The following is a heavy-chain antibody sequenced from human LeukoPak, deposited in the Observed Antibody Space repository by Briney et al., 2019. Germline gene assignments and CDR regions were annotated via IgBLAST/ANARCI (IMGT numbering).Heavy chain of an antibody. V-gene: IGHV4-59*01. D-gene: IGHD3-22*01. CDR2: IYYSGST. CDR3: ARAPTIQYYYDS. Sequence: SETLSLTCTVSGGSISSYYWSWIRQPPGKGLEWIGYIYYSGSTNYNPSLKSRVTISVDTSKNQFSLKLSSVTAADTAVYYCARAPTIQYYYDSWGQGTLVTVSS. J-gene: IGHJ4*02. CDR1: GGSISSYY.